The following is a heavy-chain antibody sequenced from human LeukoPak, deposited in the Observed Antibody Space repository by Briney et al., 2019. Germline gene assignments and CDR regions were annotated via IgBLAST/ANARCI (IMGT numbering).Heavy chain of an antibody. J-gene: IGHJ4*02. CDR3: ARADYDFWSGPFDY. CDR1: GYSFTSYW. V-gene: IGHV5-51*01. D-gene: IGHD3-3*01. CDR2: IYPGDSDT. Sequence: GESLKISCKGSGYSFTSYWIGWVRQMPGKGLEWMGIIYPGDSDTRYSPSFQGQVTISSDKSISTAYLQWSRLKASDTAMYYCARADYDFWSGPFDYWGQGTLVTVSS.